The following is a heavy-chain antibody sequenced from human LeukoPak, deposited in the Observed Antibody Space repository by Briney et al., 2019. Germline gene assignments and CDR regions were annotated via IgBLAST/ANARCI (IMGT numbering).Heavy chain of an antibody. CDR2: ISGSGGST. V-gene: IGHV3-23*01. CDR3: AKDGVRNITMIVVVISYYFDY. J-gene: IGHJ4*02. CDR1: GFTFSSYA. D-gene: IGHD3-22*01. Sequence: GGSLRLSCAASGFTFSSYAMSWVRQAPGKGLEWVSAISGSGGSTYYADSVKGRFTISRDNSKNTLYLQMNSLRAEDTAVYYCAKDGVRNITMIVVVISYYFDYWGQGTLVTVSS.